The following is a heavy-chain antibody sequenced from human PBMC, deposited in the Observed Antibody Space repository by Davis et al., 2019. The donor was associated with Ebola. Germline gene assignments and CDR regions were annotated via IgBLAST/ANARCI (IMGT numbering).Heavy chain of an antibody. Sequence: MPSETLSLTCTVSGGSISSSGYYWAWIRRPPGKGLEWIGSAYYSGSSGSTPYNPSLKSRVTISADTSKNQLSLRMSSVTAADTAVYYCARQSAQEYGMDVWGQGTTVAVSS. CDR3: ARQSAQEYGMDV. CDR2: AYYSGSSGST. CDR1: GGSISSSGYY. J-gene: IGHJ6*02. V-gene: IGHV4-39*01.